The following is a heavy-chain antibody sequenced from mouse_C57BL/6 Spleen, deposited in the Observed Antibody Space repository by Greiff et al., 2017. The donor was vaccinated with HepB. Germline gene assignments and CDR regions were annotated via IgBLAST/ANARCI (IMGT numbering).Heavy chain of an antibody. CDR3: ARWGTTVVADYAMDY. V-gene: IGHV1-59*01. CDR2: IDPSDSYT. Sequence: QVQLQQSGAELVRPGTSVKLSCKASGYTFTSYWMHWVKQRPGQGLEWIGVIDPSDSYTNYNQKFKGKATLTVDTSSSTAYMQLSSLTSEDSAVYYCARWGTTVVADYAMDYWGQGTSVTVSS. J-gene: IGHJ4*01. D-gene: IGHD1-1*01. CDR1: GYTFTSYW.